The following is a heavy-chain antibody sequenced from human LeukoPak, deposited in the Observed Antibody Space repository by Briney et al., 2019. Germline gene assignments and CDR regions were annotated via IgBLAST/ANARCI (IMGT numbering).Heavy chain of an antibody. V-gene: IGHV1-58*01. J-gene: IGHJ6*02. CDR3: ARTPDSGSYNGMDV. Sequence: VASVKVSCKASGFTFTSSAVQWVRQARGQRLEWIGWIVVGSGNTNYAQKFQERVTITRDMSTSTAYMELSSLRSEDTAVYYCARTPDSGSYNGMDVWGQGTTVTVSS. CDR1: GFTFTSSA. CDR2: IVVGSGNT. D-gene: IGHD1-26*01.